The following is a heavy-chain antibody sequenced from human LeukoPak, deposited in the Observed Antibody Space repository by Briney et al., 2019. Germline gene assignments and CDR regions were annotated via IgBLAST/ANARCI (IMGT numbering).Heavy chain of an antibody. CDR1: GFIFSTYD. CDR2: IGTAYDT. D-gene: IGHD3-22*01. V-gene: IGHV3-13*01. J-gene: IGHJ4*02. CDR3: AREYYYNSSGYASFGY. Sequence: GGSLRLSCAASGFIFSTYDMHWVRQVTGKGLEWVAGIGTAYDTYYVDSVQGRFTISRENAKDSVFLQMNSLRAGDTAVYYCAREYYYNSSGYASFGYWGQGTLVTVSS.